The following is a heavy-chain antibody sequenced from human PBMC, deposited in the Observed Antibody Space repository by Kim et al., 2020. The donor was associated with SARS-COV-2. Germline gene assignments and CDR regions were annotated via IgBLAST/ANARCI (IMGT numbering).Heavy chain of an antibody. CDR2: SKPRGGST. CDR3: ARDVNSYGSAFDY. V-gene: IGHV1-46*01. Sequence: ASVKVSCKASGYTFTSYYMHWVRQAPGQGLEWRGRSKPRGGSTSDAQKFQGRVTMTRDTSTSTVYMELSSLRSEDTAVYYCARDVNSYGSAFDYWGQGTLFPVSS. J-gene: IGHJ4*02. CDR1: GYTFTSYY. D-gene: IGHD5-18*01.